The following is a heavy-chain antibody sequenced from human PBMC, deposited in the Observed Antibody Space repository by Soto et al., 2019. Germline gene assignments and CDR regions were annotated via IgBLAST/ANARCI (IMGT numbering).Heavy chain of an antibody. Sequence: GGSLRLSCAASGFTFSSYWMSWVRQAPGKGLEWVANIKQDGSEKYYVDSVKGRFTISRDNAKNSLYLQMNSLRAEDTAVYYCARGRYSSNYYYYYYYMDVWGKGTTVTVSS. CDR1: GFTFSSYW. V-gene: IGHV3-7*01. CDR2: IKQDGSEK. J-gene: IGHJ6*03. D-gene: IGHD6-13*01. CDR3: ARGRYSSNYYYYYYYMDV.